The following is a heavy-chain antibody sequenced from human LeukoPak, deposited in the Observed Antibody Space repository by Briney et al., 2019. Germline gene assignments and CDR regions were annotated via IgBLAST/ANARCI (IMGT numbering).Heavy chain of an antibody. Sequence: PSETLSLTCTVSGGPISSYYWSWIRQPPGKGLEWIGFIYYSGSTNYNPSLKSRVTISVDTSKNQFSLKLSSVTAADTAVYYCARDSAAAHWAFDIWGQGTMVTVSS. CDR1: GGPISSYY. D-gene: IGHD6-13*01. CDR3: ARDSAAAHWAFDI. V-gene: IGHV4-59*01. CDR2: IYYSGST. J-gene: IGHJ3*02.